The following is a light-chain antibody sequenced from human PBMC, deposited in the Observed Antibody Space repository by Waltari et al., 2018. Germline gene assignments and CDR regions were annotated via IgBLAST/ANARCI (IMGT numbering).Light chain of an antibody. CDR3: QQYGSSRT. J-gene: IGKJ1*01. Sequence: EIVSTQSPGTLSLSPGERATLSCRASQSVSSNYLAWYRQKPGQAPRLLIYGASSRATGIPDRFSGSGSGTDFTLTISRLEPEDFAVYYCQQYGSSRTFGQGTKVEIK. V-gene: IGKV3-20*01. CDR2: GAS. CDR1: QSVSSNY.